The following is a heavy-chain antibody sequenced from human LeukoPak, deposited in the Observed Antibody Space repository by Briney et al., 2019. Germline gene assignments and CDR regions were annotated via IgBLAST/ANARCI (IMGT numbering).Heavy chain of an antibody. Sequence: SETLSLTCTVSGDSISSYYWSWIRQPPGKGLEWIGYIYYSGSTNYNPSLKSRVTISVDTSKNQFSLKLSSVTAADTAVYYCARVYCSGGSCYDSRGWFDPWGQGTLVTVSS. CDR1: GDSISSYY. D-gene: IGHD2-15*01. J-gene: IGHJ5*02. CDR2: IYYSGST. CDR3: ARVYCSGGSCYDSRGWFDP. V-gene: IGHV4-59*12.